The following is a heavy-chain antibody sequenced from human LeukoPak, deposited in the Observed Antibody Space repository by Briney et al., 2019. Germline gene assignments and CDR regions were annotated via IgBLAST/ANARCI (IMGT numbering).Heavy chain of an antibody. V-gene: IGHV1-18*01. Sequence: ASVKVSCKASGGTFTSYGISWVRQAPGQGLEWMGWISAYNGNTNYAQKLQGRVTMTTDTSTSTAYMELRSLRSDDTAVYYCARGYYDILTGYYGHYYYYGMDVWGQGTTVTVSS. D-gene: IGHD3-9*01. J-gene: IGHJ6*02. CDR3: ARGYYDILTGYYGHYYYYGMDV. CDR1: GGTFTSYG. CDR2: ISAYNGNT.